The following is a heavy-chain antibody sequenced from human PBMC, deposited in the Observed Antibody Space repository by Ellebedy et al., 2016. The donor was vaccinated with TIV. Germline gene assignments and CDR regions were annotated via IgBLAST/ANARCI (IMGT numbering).Heavy chain of an antibody. D-gene: IGHD3-3*01. J-gene: IGHJ5*02. Sequence: GESLKISXKGSGYSFTSYWIGWVRQMPGKGLEWMGIIYPGDSDTRYSPSFQGQVTISADKSISTAYLQWSSLKASDTAMYYCARQENYDFWSGHWEPKWFDPWGQGTLVTVSS. CDR2: IYPGDSDT. CDR3: ARQENYDFWSGHWEPKWFDP. CDR1: GYSFTSYW. V-gene: IGHV5-51*01.